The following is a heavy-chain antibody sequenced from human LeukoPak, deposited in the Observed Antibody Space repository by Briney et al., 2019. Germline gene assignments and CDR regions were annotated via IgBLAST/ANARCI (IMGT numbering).Heavy chain of an antibody. Sequence: SETLSLTCTVSGGSISGSSYYWGWIRQPPGKGLEWIGSIYYSGSTYYNPSLKSRVTISVDTSKNQFSLKLSSVTAADTAVYYCARHEHYSGYDRYFDYWGQGTLVTVSS. CDR1: GGSISGSSYY. CDR3: ARHEHYSGYDRYFDY. D-gene: IGHD5-12*01. CDR2: IYYSGST. J-gene: IGHJ4*02. V-gene: IGHV4-39*01.